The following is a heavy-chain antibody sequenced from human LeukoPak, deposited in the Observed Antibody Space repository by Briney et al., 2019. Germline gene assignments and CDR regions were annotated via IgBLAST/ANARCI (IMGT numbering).Heavy chain of an antibody. J-gene: IGHJ4*02. CDR2: IYYSGST. V-gene: IGHV4-30-4*08. Sequence: KASETLSLTCTVSGGSISSGAYYWSWIRQPPGKGLEWIGYIYYSGSTYYNPSLKSRVTISVDASKNQFSLKLSSVTAAGTAVYYCARSGYSYGTFDYWGQGTLVTVSS. D-gene: IGHD5-18*01. CDR3: ARSGYSYGTFDY. CDR1: GGSISSGAYY.